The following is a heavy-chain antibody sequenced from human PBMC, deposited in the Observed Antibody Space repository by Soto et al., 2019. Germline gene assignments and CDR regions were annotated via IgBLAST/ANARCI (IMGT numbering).Heavy chain of an antibody. J-gene: IGHJ3*02. V-gene: IGHV3-23*01. CDR3: AKDNSAGGLIWGDAFDI. D-gene: IGHD3-10*01. Sequence: EMQLLESGGGLVQPGGSLRLSCATSGFTFVNYAMSWVRQAPGKGLEWVSDISGTSGDSTYYADSVKGRFTISRDNSKNTVYLQMNSLRSEDTAIYYCAKDNSAGGLIWGDAFDIWGQGTLVTVSS. CDR1: GFTFVNYA. CDR2: ISGTSGDST.